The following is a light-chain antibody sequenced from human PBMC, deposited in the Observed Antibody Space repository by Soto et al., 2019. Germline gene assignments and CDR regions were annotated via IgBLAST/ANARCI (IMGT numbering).Light chain of an antibody. V-gene: IGKV3D-15*01. CDR2: AVS. J-gene: IGKJ1*01. Sequence: EIVMTQSPATLSVSPGERATLSCRASQSVINNLAWYQQKPGQAPRLLIYAVSTRATGIPARFSGSGSGTEFTLTISSLQSEDFAVHYCQQGDNWPWTFGQGTKVEIK. CDR1: QSVINN. CDR3: QQGDNWPWT.